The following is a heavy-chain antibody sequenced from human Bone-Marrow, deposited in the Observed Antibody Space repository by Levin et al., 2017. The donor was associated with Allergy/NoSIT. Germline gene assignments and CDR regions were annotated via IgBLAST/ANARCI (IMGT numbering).Heavy chain of an antibody. J-gene: IGHJ2*01. CDR2: INWNGGSI. D-gene: IGHD2-2*01. V-gene: IGHV3-9*01. CDR3: AKGTTLGYCSTTSCYGWYFDL. Sequence: HPGGSLRLSCGVAGFSMDGNEYAMHWVRQAPGKGLEWVSSINWNGGSIGYADSVKGRFTISRDNAKNSLYLEMKSLRVEDTAFYYCAKGTTLGYCSTTSCYGWYFDLWGRGTLVTVSS. CDR1: GFSMDGNEYA.